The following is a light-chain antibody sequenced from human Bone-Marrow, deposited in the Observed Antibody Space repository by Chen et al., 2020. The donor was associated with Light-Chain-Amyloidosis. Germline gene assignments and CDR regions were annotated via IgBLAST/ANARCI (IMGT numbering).Light chain of an antibody. CDR1: QTISSNY. CDR3: QQYGTSPLT. V-gene: IGKV3-20*01. CDR2: GSS. Sequence: EIVLTQSPGTLSLSPGEGANLSCRASQTISSNYLTWYQQKFGQAPRLRIYGSSSGATRIPDRIPGSESETDITITINTLEPEHFAMYYCQQYGTSPLTFGGGTKVESK. J-gene: IGKJ4*01.